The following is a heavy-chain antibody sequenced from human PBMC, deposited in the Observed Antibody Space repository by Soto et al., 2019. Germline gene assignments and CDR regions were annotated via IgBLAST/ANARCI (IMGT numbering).Heavy chain of an antibody. CDR1: GFTFSSYA. Sequence: VGSLRVSCSASGFTFSSYAMHWVRQAPGKGLEYVSAISSNGGSTYYADSVKGRFTISRDNSKNTLYLQMSSLRAEDTAVYYCVKALSDYRSGWYYFDYWGQGTLVTVSS. V-gene: IGHV3-64D*06. CDR3: VKALSDYRSGWYYFDY. D-gene: IGHD6-19*01. CDR2: ISSNGGST. J-gene: IGHJ4*02.